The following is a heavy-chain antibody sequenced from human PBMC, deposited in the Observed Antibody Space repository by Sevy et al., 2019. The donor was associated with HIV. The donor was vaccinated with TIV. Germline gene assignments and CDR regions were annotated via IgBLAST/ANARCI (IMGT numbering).Heavy chain of an antibody. CDR1: GFTFSRHG. CDR2: ISWNSGGI. J-gene: IGHJ6*02. Sequence: GGSLRLSCAASGFTFSRHGMHWVRQAPGKGLEWVSSISWNSGGIAYAASVKGRFTISRDNAKNSLYLQMNSLRAEDTALYYCVKDKESRVIIPAAMAFYGMDVWGQGTTVTVSS. D-gene: IGHD2-2*01. V-gene: IGHV3-9*01. CDR3: VKDKESRVIIPAAMAFYGMDV.